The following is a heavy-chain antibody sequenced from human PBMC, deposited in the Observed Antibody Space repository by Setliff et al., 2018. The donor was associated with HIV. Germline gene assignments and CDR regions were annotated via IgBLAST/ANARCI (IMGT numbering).Heavy chain of an antibody. CDR2: IYYSGST. J-gene: IGHJ6*03. Sequence: SETLSLTCTVSGGSISSSSYYWGWIRQPPGKGLEWIGNIYYSGSTYYNPSLKSRVTISVDTSKNQFSLKLSSVTAADTAVYYCARHNWNYGLIVDFYYMDVWGKGTTVTVSS. D-gene: IGHD1-7*01. CDR3: ARHNWNYGLIVDFYYMDV. CDR1: GGSISSSSYY. V-gene: IGHV4-39*01.